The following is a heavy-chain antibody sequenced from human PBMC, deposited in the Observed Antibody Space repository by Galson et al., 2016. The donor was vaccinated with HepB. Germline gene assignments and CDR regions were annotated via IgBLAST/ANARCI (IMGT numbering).Heavy chain of an antibody. J-gene: IGHJ4*02. CDR2: VHYTGAT. Sequence: SETLSLTCTVTGGSFTSYYWSWIRQPPGKGLEWIGCVHYTGATNYNPSLKSRVTFSMDTSKSQFSLHLSSVTVADTAVYYCARGQNNSRRWGQGTLVTVSS. CDR1: GGSFTSYY. V-gene: IGHV4-59*01. D-gene: IGHD4-23*01. CDR3: ARGQNNSRR.